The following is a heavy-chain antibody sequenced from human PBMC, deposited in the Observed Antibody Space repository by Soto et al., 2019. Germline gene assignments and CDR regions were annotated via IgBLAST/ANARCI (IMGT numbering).Heavy chain of an antibody. J-gene: IGHJ3*02. V-gene: IGHV4-34*01. Sequence: QVQLQQWGAGLLKPSETLSLTCAVYGGSFSGYYWSWIRQPPGKGLEWIGEINHSGSTNYNPSLKGRVTISVDTSTHQFSLKLSSVTAADTAVYYCARRYYDILTGYYNVRRDAFDIWGQGTMVTVSS. CDR1: GGSFSGYY. D-gene: IGHD3-9*01. CDR3: ARRYYDILTGYYNVRRDAFDI. CDR2: INHSGST.